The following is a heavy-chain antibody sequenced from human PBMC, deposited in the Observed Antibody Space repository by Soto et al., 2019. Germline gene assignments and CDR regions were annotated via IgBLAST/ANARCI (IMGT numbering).Heavy chain of an antibody. Sequence: GGSLKISCNGSRYIFTSYWISWVRQMPGKGLEWMGRIDPSDSYTNYSPSFQGHVTISADKSISTAYLQWSSLKASDTAMYYCASAFEYSSSSWGQGTLVTVSS. CDR3: ASAFEYSSSS. J-gene: IGHJ5*02. D-gene: IGHD6-6*01. CDR2: IDPSDSYT. V-gene: IGHV5-10-1*01. CDR1: RYIFTSYW.